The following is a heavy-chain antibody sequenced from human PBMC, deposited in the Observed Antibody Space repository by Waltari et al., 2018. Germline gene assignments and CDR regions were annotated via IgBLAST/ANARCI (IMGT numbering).Heavy chain of an antibody. CDR3: ARDPRLRFNRNWFDP. V-gene: IGHV1-69*01. CDR2: ITPSFGTA. J-gene: IGHJ5*02. D-gene: IGHD3-3*01. Sequence: QVQLVQSGAEVKKPGSSVKVSCKASGGTFSSYAISWVRQATGQGLEWMGRITPSFGTANYAQKFQGRVTITADESTSTAYMELSSLRSEDTAVYYCARDPRLRFNRNWFDPWGQGTLVTVSS. CDR1: GGTFSSYA.